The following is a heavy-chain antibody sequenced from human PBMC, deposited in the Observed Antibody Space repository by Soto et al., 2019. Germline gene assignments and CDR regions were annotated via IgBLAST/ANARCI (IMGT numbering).Heavy chain of an antibody. J-gene: IGHJ5*02. CDR1: GGSISSGGYY. Sequence: QVQLQESGPGLVKPSQTLSLTCTVSGGSISSGGYYWSWIRQHPGKGLEWIGYIYYSGSTYYNPSLKSRVTISVYPSKTQFPLKLSSVTAADTAVYYCARGEWLGERRFDPWGQGTLVTVSS. D-gene: IGHD3-16*01. V-gene: IGHV4-31*03. CDR2: IYYSGST. CDR3: ARGEWLGERRFDP.